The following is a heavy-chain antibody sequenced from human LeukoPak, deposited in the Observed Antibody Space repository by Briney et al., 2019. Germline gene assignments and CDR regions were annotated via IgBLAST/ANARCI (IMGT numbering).Heavy chain of an antibody. J-gene: IGHJ3*02. V-gene: IGHV1-69*13. CDR1: GGTFSSYA. D-gene: IGHD6-19*01. CDR2: IIPIFGTA. CDR3: ARRQPGYSSGRDAFDI. Sequence: GASVKVSCKASGGTFSSYAISWVRQAPGQGLEWMGGIIPIFGTANYAQKFQGRVTITADESTSTAYMELSSLRSEDTAVYYCARRQPGYSSGRDAFDIWGQGTMVTVSS.